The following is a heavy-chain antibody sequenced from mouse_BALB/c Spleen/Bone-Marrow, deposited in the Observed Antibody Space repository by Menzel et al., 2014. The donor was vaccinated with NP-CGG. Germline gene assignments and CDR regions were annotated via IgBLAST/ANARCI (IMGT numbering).Heavy chain of an antibody. CDR1: GYSFTGYN. D-gene: IGHD3-1*01. Sequence: LVESGPELEKPGASVKISRQASGYSFTGYNINWVEQSNGKSLEWLGNIDPYYGGTSYNQKSKAKATLTVDRSSSTAYMQLKSLTSEDSAVYYCARRGSSGYWFAYWGQGTLVTVSA. V-gene: IGHV1-39*01. J-gene: IGHJ3*01. CDR3: ARRGSSGYWFAY. CDR2: IDPYYGGT.